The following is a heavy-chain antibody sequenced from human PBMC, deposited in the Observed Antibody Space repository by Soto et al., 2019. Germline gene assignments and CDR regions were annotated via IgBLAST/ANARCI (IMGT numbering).Heavy chain of an antibody. V-gene: IGHV4-59*01. D-gene: IGHD3-22*01. Sequence: PSETLSLTCTVSGGSISSYYWSWIRQPPGKGLEWIGYIYYSGSTNYNPSLKSRVTISVDTSKNQFSLKLSSVTAADTAVYYCMGTYYYDRSGYYGPDGAFDIWGQGTMVTVSS. CDR3: MGTYYYDRSGYYGPDGAFDI. CDR2: IYYSGST. J-gene: IGHJ3*02. CDR1: GGSISSYY.